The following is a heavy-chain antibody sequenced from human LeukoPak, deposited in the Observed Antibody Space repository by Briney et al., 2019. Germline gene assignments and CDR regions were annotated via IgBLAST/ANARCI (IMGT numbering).Heavy chain of an antibody. V-gene: IGHV6-1*01. J-gene: IGHJ4*02. CDR2: TYYRSKWYN. CDR1: GDNVSNKSAA. CDR3: ARGQNYGSGVPGDY. Sequence: SQTLSLTCAISGDNVSNKSAAWNWIRQSPSRGLEWLGRTYYRSKWYNDYAVSVKSRITINPDTSKNQFSLQLNSVTPEDTAVYYCARGQNYGSGVPGDYWGQGTLVTVSS. D-gene: IGHD3-10*01.